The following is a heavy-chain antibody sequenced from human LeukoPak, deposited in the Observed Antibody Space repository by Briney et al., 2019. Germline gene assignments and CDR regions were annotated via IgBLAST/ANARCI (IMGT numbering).Heavy chain of an antibody. CDR1: GFTFSTYG. J-gene: IGHJ4*02. Sequence: GGSLRLSCAASGFTFSTYGMSWVRQPPGKGLEWVSGISASGGSTYYADSVKGRFTISRDNSKNTLYLQMNSLRDEDTAVYYCAKSFRTIAATTTRYLDYWGQGSLVTVSS. CDR3: AKSFRTIAATTTRYLDY. CDR2: ISASGGST. V-gene: IGHV3-23*01. D-gene: IGHD6-13*01.